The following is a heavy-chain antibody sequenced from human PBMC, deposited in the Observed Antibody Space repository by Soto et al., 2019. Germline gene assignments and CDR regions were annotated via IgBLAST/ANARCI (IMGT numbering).Heavy chain of an antibody. D-gene: IGHD2-8*01. V-gene: IGHV1-24*01. CDR2: FDPEDGET. CDR3: ATSQRYCTNGVCYLPGLRWWFDP. Sequence: ASVKVSCKVSGYTLTELSMHWVRQAPGKGLEWMGGFDPEDGETIYAQKFQGRVTMTEDTSTDTAYMELSSLRSEDTAVYYCATSQRYCTNGVCYLPGLRWWFDPWGQGTPVTVSS. CDR1: GYTLTELS. J-gene: IGHJ5*02.